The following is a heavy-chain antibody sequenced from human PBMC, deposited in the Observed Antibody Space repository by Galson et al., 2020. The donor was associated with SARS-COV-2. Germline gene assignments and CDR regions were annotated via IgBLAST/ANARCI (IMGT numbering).Heavy chain of an antibody. CDR2: ISYDGSNK. CDR3: AKSKLRYCSSTSGYPLHGMDV. D-gene: IGHD2-2*01. Sequence: TGGSLRLSCAASGFTFSSYGMHWVRQAPGKGLEWVAVISYDGSNKYYADSVKGRFTISRDNSKNTLYLQMNSLRAEDTAVYYCAKSKLRYCSSTSGYPLHGMDVWGQGTTVTVSS. CDR1: GFTFSSYG. V-gene: IGHV3-30*18. J-gene: IGHJ6*02.